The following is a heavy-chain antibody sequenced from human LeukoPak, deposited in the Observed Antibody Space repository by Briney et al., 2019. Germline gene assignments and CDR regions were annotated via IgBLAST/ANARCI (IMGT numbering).Heavy chain of an antibody. CDR2: ITSGSSYI. J-gene: IGHJ4*02. V-gene: IGHV3-21*01. Sequence: PGGSLRLSCAASGFTFSSYNMNWVRQAPGKGLEWVSSITSGSSYIYYADSVKGRFTISRDNAKNSLYLQMNSLRAEDTAVYYCARGVVPRYSYGYFDYWGQGTLVTVSS. CDR1: GFTFSSYN. D-gene: IGHD5-18*01. CDR3: ARGVVPRYSYGYFDY.